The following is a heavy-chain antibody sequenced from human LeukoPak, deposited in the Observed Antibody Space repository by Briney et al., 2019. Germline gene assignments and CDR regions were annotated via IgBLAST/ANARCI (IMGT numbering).Heavy chain of an antibody. CDR1: GFTVSSNY. D-gene: IGHD4-17*01. CDR2: IYSGGST. Sequence: GGSLRLSCAASGFTVSSNYMSWVRQAPGKGLEWVSVIYSGGSTYYADSVKGRFTISRDNSKSTLYLQMNSLRAEDTAVYYCARMGYGDYGDWFDPWGQGTLVTVSS. J-gene: IGHJ5*02. V-gene: IGHV3-66*01. CDR3: ARMGYGDYGDWFDP.